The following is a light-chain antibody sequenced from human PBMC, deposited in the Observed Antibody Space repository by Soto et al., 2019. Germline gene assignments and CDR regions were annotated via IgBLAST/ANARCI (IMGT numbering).Light chain of an antibody. CDR3: QHYGSSPRT. Sequence: EIVMTQSPATLSVSPGERATLSCRASQSVSSRYSAWYQQKPGQAPRLLIYGASTRATGIPDRFSGSGSETDFTLTISRLEPEDFAVYYCQHYGSSPRTFGQGTKVDIK. CDR2: GAS. CDR1: QSVSSRY. J-gene: IGKJ1*01. V-gene: IGKV3-20*01.